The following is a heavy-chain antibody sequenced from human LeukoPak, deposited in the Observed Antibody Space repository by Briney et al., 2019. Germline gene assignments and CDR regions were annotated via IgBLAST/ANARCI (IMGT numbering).Heavy chain of an antibody. V-gene: IGHV3-30-3*01. Sequence: GNTVVSGNSVGVGRARGKGLEWVAVISYDGSNKYYADSVKGRFTISRDNSKNTLYLQMNSLRAEDTAVYYCARDLQLWGQGTLVTVSS. CDR2: ISYDGSNK. D-gene: IGHD2-2*01. CDR1: GNTVVSGN. CDR3: ARDLQL. J-gene: IGHJ4*02.